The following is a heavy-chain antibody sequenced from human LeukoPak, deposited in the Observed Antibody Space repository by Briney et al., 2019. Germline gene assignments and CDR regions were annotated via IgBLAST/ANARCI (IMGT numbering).Heavy chain of an antibody. CDR1: EFSFSSYW. CDR2: IKQDGSEK. V-gene: IGHV3-7*03. D-gene: IGHD2-15*01. J-gene: IGHJ6*02. CDR3: ARDCSGGTCYSQYYYGMDV. Sequence: GGSLRLSCAASEFSFSSYWMSWVRQAPGKGLEWVANIKQDGSEKYYVDSVKGGFTISRDNAKNSLYLQMNSLRAEDTAVYYCARDCSGGTCYSQYYYGMDVWGQGTTVTVSS.